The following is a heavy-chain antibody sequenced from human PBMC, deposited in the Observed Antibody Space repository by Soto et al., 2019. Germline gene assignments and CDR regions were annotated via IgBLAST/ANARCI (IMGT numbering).Heavy chain of an antibody. CDR2: INTDGSIT. J-gene: IGHJ4*02. Sequence: EVQLVESGGGLVQAGGSLRLSCAAFGLIFSSYKMHWVRQAPGKGLVWVSRINTDGSITDYADSVKGRFTVSRDNAKNTIYLQMNSLTADDTAVCYCARDTNGLHYWGQGTLVTVSS. CDR3: ARDTNGLHY. D-gene: IGHD2-8*01. V-gene: IGHV3-74*01. CDR1: GLIFSSYK.